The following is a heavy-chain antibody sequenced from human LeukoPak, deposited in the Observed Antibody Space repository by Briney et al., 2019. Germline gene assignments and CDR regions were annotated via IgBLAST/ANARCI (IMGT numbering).Heavy chain of an antibody. CDR3: ARSAFPSEQWVA. CDR2: ILYDSTTE. J-gene: IGHJ4*02. CDR1: GFAFTSYG. D-gene: IGHD6-19*01. Sequence: GGSLRLSCTASGFAFTSYGMHWFRQAPGKGLEWWAYILYDSTTEDYADSVKGRFTISRDNAKNSLYLQMNSLRAEDTAVYYCARSAFPSEQWVAWGQGTLVTVSS. V-gene: IGHV3-30*02.